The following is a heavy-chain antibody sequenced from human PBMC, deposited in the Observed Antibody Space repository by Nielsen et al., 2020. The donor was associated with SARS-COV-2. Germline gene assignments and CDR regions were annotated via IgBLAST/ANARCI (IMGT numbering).Heavy chain of an antibody. CDR3: ARAGLFSSGSYFDY. CDR2: IKQDGSEK. J-gene: IGHJ4*02. Sequence: GGSLRLSCAASGFTFSSYWMSWVRQAPGKGLEWVANIKQDGSEKYYVDSVKGRFTISRDNAKNSLYLQMNSLRAEDTAVYYCARAGLFSSGSYFDYSGQGTLVTVSS. CDR1: GFTFSSYW. D-gene: IGHD6-19*01. V-gene: IGHV3-7*01.